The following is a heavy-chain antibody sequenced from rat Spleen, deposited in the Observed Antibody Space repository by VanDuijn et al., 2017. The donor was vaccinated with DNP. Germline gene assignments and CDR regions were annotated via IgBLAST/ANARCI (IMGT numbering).Heavy chain of an antibody. Sequence: EVQLVESGGGLVQPGRSLKLSCAASGFTFSSFVMAWVRQAPKKGLEWVATITSGGTNTYYPDSVKGRFTISRDNARSTLYLQMNSLRSEDTATYYCTRDHYSSWGQGVMVTVSS. CDR2: ITSGGTNT. CDR3: TRDHYSS. J-gene: IGHJ2*01. V-gene: IGHV5-46*01. D-gene: IGHD1-2*01. CDR1: GFTFSSFV.